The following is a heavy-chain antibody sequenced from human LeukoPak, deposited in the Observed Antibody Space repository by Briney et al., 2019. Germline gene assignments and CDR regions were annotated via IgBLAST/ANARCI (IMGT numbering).Heavy chain of an antibody. CDR1: GYTFTSYG. D-gene: IGHD6-13*01. J-gene: IGHJ6*02. Sequence: GASVKVSCKASGYTFTSYGISWVRHAPGQGLEWMGWISAYNGNTNYAQKLQGRVTMTTDTSTSTAYMELRSLRSDDTAVYYCARVKGSSSPLWYYGMDVWGQGTTVTVSS. CDR3: ARVKGSSSPLWYYGMDV. V-gene: IGHV1-18*01. CDR2: ISAYNGNT.